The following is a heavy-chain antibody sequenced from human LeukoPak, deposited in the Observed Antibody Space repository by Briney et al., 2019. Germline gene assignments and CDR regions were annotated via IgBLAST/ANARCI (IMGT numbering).Heavy chain of an antibody. V-gene: IGHV3-23*01. CDR2: IRDDESNT. J-gene: IGHJ4*02. D-gene: IGHD3-22*01. CDR1: GFSFRSYA. Sequence: GGSLRLSCAASGFSFRSYAMSWVRQAPGKGLEWVSSIRDDESNTYYADSVKGRFTISRDNSKNTLYLQMNSLRAEDTALYSCAKDLTAYYDGNADYWGQGTLVTVSS. CDR3: AKDLTAYYDGNADY.